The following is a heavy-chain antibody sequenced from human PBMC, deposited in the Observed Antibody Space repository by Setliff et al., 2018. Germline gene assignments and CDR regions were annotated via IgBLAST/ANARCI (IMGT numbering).Heavy chain of an antibody. D-gene: IGHD3-16*01. J-gene: IGHJ4*02. Sequence: SETLSLTCTVSDGSLSTYYWSWIRQPPGKGLEFIGYVYYSGTANYSPSLRSRLTISVDTSKNQVSLKMNFVTAADTAVYYCARGGVLGTGDFDYWGQGTLVTVSS. CDR1: DGSLSTYY. CDR2: VYYSGTA. CDR3: ARGGVLGTGDFDY. V-gene: IGHV4-59*01.